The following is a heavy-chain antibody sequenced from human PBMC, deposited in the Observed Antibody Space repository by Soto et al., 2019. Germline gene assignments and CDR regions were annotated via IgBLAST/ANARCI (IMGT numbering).Heavy chain of an antibody. CDR3: ARTPDLRFQHYYYMDV. Sequence: QVQLQESGPGLVKPSQTLSLTCPVSAGSISSGGYYWSWVRQLPGEGLEWIGYIYYSGSAYYNPYLRSRLTLSVDTSRNQFSLMLTSVTAADTDVYFCARTPDLRFQHYYYMDVWGRGTTVTVSS. V-gene: IGHV4-31*03. J-gene: IGHJ6*03. D-gene: IGHD3-3*01. CDR2: IYYSGSA. CDR1: AGSISSGGYY.